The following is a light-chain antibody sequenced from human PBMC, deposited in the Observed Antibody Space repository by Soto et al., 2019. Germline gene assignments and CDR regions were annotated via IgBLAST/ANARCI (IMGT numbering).Light chain of an antibody. Sequence: DIQMTQSPSSLSASVGDRVTITCQASHDISNRLNWYQQKPGKAPKLLINDASNLEAGVPSRFSGSGSGTDFTFTISSLQPEDIATYYCQQYVNLVTFGGGTKLEIK. V-gene: IGKV1-33*01. CDR1: HDISNR. J-gene: IGKJ4*01. CDR3: QQYVNLVT. CDR2: DAS.